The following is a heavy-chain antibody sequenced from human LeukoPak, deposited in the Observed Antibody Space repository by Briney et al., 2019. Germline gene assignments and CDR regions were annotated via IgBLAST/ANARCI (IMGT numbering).Heavy chain of an antibody. CDR2: INHSGST. CDR1: GGSFSGYY. D-gene: IGHD5-18*01. J-gene: IGHJ6*03. CDR3: ASGRISPNTAMAPRSPSRHKYYMDV. Sequence: PSETLSLTCAVYGGSFSGYYWSWIRQPPGKGLEWIGEINHSGSTNYNPSLKSRVTISVDTSKNQFSLKLSSVTDADTAVYYCASGRISPNTAMAPRSPSRHKYYMDVWGKGTTVTVSS. V-gene: IGHV4-34*01.